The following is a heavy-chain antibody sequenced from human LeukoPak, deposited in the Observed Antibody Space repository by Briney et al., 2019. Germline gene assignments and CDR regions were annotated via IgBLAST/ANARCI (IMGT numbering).Heavy chain of an antibody. Sequence: GGSLKLSCAASGFTFSGSAMHWVRQASGKGLEWVGRIRSKANSYATAYAASVKGRFTISRDDSKNTAYLQMNSLRAEDTAVYYCAFSGPPSGAYFDYWGQGTLVTVSS. CDR2: IRSKANSYAT. D-gene: IGHD2-15*01. CDR3: AFSGPPSGAYFDY. J-gene: IGHJ4*02. CDR1: GFTFSGSA. V-gene: IGHV3-73*01.